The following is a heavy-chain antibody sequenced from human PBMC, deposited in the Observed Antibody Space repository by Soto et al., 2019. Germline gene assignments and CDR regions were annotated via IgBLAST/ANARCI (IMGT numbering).Heavy chain of an antibody. Sequence: QVYLVQSGAEVRRPGASVKVSCTAFGYILTGYSLHWVRQAPGQGLEWLGWIDPNSGATNSAEKFHGRVPMTRDTSFSAAYLELSSLRSDDTAIYYCARGYGSSPNMELRFGMDVWGQGTTISVSS. CDR3: ARGYGSSPNMELRFGMDV. CDR2: IDPNSGAT. D-gene: IGHD5-18*01. V-gene: IGHV1-2*02. CDR1: GYILTGYS. J-gene: IGHJ6*02.